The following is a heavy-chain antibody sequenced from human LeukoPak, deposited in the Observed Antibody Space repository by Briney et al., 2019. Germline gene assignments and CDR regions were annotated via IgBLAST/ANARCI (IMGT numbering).Heavy chain of an antibody. V-gene: IGHV4-34*01. CDR1: GGSFSGYY. CDR3: VRARGAVAGYFDF. Sequence: SETLSLTCAVYGGSFSGYYWSWIRQPPGKGLEWIGEINHSGSTNYNPSLKSRVTISVDTSKNQFSLKLSSVTAADTAVYYCVRARGAVAGYFDFWGQGTLVTVSS. D-gene: IGHD6-19*01. CDR2: INHSGST. J-gene: IGHJ4*02.